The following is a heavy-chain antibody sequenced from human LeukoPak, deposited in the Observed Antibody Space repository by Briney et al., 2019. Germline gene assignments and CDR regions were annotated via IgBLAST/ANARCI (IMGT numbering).Heavy chain of an antibody. CDR2: INHSGST. J-gene: IGHJ4*02. CDR3: ARDFYDSSGYLLPLGY. D-gene: IGHD3-22*01. Sequence: SETLSLTCAVYGGSFSGYYWSWIRQPPGKGLEWIGEINHSGSTNYNPSLKSRVTISVDTSKNQFSLKLSSVTAADTAVYYCARDFYDSSGYLLPLGYWGQGTLVIVSS. CDR1: GGSFSGYY. V-gene: IGHV4-34*01.